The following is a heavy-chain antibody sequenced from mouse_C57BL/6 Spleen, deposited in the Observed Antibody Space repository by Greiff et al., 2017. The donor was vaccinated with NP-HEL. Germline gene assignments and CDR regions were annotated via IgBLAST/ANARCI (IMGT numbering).Heavy chain of an antibody. J-gene: IGHJ2*01. Sequence: QVHVKQPGAELVKPGASVKMSCKASGYTFTSYWITWVKQRPGQGLEWIGDIYPGSGSTNYNEKFKSKATLTVDTSSSTAYMQLSSLTSEDSAVYYCARRNLFWGQGTTLTVSS. CDR1: GYTFTSYW. V-gene: IGHV1-55*01. CDR2: IYPGSGST. CDR3: ARRNLF.